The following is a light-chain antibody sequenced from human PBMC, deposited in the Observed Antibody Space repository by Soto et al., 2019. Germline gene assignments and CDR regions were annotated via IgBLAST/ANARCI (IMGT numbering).Light chain of an antibody. V-gene: IGLV2-8*01. CDR3: TSYVGNDIWV. J-gene: IGLJ3*02. CDR1: SSDVGAYKY. CDR2: EVT. Sequence: QSALTQPPSAYGSPGQSVTISCTGTSSDVGAYKYVSWYQQYPGKAPKLMIYEVTKRPSGVPDRFSGSKSGNTASLTVSGLQAEDDAAYYCTSYVGNDIWVFGGGTKLTVL.